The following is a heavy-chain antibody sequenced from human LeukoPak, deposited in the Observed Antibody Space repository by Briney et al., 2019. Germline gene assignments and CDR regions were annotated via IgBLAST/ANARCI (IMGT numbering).Heavy chain of an antibody. Sequence: ASVKVSCKASGYTFTSYGISWVRQAPGQGLEWMGGIIPIFGTANYAQKFQGRVTITADESTSTAYMELSSLRSEDTAVYYCASLFLMNWFDPWGQGTLVTVSS. D-gene: IGHD3-16*01. V-gene: IGHV1-69*13. CDR2: IIPIFGTA. CDR1: GYTFTSYG. CDR3: ASLFLMNWFDP. J-gene: IGHJ5*02.